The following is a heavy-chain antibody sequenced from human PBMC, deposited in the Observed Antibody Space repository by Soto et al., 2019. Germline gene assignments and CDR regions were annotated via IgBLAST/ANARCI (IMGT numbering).Heavy chain of an antibody. J-gene: IGHJ4*02. CDR3: ATAILGVGHLGELSSNYYFDY. CDR2: FDPEDGET. V-gene: IGHV1-24*01. Sequence: GASVKVSCKVSGYTLTELSMHWVRQAPGKGLEWMGGFDPEDGETIYAQKFQGRVTKTEDTSTDTAYMELSSLRSEDTAVYYCATAILGVGHLGELSSNYYFDYWGQGTLVTVSS. D-gene: IGHD3-16*02. CDR1: GYTLTELS.